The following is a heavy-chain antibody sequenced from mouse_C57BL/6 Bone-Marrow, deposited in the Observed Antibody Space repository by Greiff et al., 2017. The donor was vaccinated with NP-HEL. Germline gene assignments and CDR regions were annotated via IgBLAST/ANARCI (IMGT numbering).Heavy chain of an antibody. CDR1: GFNIKDDY. V-gene: IGHV14-4*01. J-gene: IGHJ3*01. CDR3: TTGLLRRRWFAY. D-gene: IGHD1-1*01. CDR2: IDPENGDT. Sequence: VQLKQSGAELVRPGASVKLSCTASGFNIKDDYMHWVKQRPEQGLEWIGWIDPENGDTEYASQFQGKATITADTSSNTAYLQLSSLTSEDTAVYYCTTGLLRRRWFAYWGQGTLVTVSA.